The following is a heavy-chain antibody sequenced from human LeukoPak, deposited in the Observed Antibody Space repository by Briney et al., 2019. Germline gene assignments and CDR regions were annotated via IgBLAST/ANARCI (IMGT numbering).Heavy chain of an antibody. V-gene: IGHV4-39*01. J-gene: IGHJ4*02. Sequence: KPSETLSLTCTVSGGSISSSSYYWGWIRQPPGKGLEWIGSIYYSGSTYYNPSLKSRVTISVDTSKNQFSLKLSSVTAADTAVYYCATQQRQLWSRDWGQGTLVTVSS. CDR2: IYYSGST. D-gene: IGHD5-18*01. CDR1: GGSISSSSYY. CDR3: ATQQRQLWSRD.